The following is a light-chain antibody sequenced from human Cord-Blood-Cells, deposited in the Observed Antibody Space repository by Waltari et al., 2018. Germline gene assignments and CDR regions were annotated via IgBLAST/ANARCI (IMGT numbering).Light chain of an antibody. V-gene: IGKV4-1*01. CDR3: QQYYSTPLT. J-gene: IGKJ4*01. CDR2: WAS. Sequence: DIVMTQSPDSLAVSLCERATINFKASQSVLYSSNNKNYLAWYQQKPGQPPKLLIYWASTRESGVPDRFSGSGSGTDFTLTISSLQAEDVAVYYCQQYYSTPLTFGGGTKVEIK. CDR1: QSVLYSSNNKNY.